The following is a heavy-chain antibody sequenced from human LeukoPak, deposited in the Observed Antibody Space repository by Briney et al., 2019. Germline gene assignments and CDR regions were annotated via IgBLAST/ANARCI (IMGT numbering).Heavy chain of an antibody. D-gene: IGHD6-13*01. CDR1: GFTFSNYS. CDR2: ISSSSNYI. J-gene: IGHJ4*02. CDR3: AKDAQYSSSWYADLGYFDY. V-gene: IGHV3-21*04. Sequence: GGSLRLSCAASGFTFSNYSMNWVRQAPGKGLEWVSSISSSSNYIYYADSVKGRFTISRDNAQNSLYLQMNSLRAEDTAVYYCAKDAQYSSSWYADLGYFDYWGQGTLVTVSS.